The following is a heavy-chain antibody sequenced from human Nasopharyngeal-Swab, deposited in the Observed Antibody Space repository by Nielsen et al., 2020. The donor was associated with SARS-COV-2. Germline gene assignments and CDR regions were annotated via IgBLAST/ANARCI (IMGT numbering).Heavy chain of an antibody. Sequence: GGSLRLSCAASGFTFSNYNMNWARQAPGKGLEWVSSISSSSTYIYYADSVKGRLTISRDNTKNSLSLQMNSLRAEDTAVYYCARDGLDYDFWSAYFMDVWGQGTTVTVSS. J-gene: IGHJ6*02. CDR3: ARDGLDYDFWSAYFMDV. CDR1: GFTFSNYN. CDR2: ISSSSTYI. D-gene: IGHD3-3*01. V-gene: IGHV3-21*01.